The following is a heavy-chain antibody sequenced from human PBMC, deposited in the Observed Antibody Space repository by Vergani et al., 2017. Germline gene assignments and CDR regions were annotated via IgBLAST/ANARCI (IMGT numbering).Heavy chain of an antibody. CDR1: GFTFSSYA. J-gene: IGHJ3*02. V-gene: IGHV1-3*01. Sequence: QVQLVESGGGVVQPGRSLRLSCAASGFTFSSYAMHWVRQAPGQRLEWMGWINAGNGNTKYSQKFQGRVTITRDTSASTAYMELSSLRSEDTAVYYCASSIVVVPAATIPGAFDIWGQGTMVTVSS. CDR3: ASSIVVVPAATIPGAFDI. CDR2: INAGNGNT. D-gene: IGHD2-2*01.